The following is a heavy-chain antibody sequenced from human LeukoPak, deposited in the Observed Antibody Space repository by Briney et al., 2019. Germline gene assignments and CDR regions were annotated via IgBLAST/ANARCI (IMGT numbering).Heavy chain of an antibody. D-gene: IGHD1-7*01. Sequence: KTSETMSLTCTVSGGSISSSSYYWGWIRQPPGKGLEWIGSIYYSGSTYYNPSLKSRVTISVDTSKNQFSLKLSSVTAADTAVYYCARDGTPTLLYGMDVWGQGTTVTVSS. J-gene: IGHJ6*02. V-gene: IGHV4-39*07. CDR1: GGSISSSSYY. CDR2: IYYSGST. CDR3: ARDGTPTLLYGMDV.